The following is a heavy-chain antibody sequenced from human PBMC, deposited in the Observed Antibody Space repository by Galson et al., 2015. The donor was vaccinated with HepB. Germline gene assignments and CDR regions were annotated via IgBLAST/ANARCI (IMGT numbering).Heavy chain of an antibody. Sequence: CAISGDSVSSNSAAWNRIRQSPSRGLEWLGRTYHRSKWYYDYAVSVRSRITINPDISRNQFSLQLYSVTPEDTAVYYCARNVYYDTSGYYYKPGWVDPWGQGTLVTVSS. D-gene: IGHD3-22*01. V-gene: IGHV6-1*01. J-gene: IGHJ5*02. CDR2: TYHRSKWYY. CDR1: GDSVSSNSAA. CDR3: ARNVYYDTSGYYYKPGWVDP.